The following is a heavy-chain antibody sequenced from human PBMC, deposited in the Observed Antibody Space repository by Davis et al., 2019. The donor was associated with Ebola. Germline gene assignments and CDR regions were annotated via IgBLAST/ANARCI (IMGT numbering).Heavy chain of an antibody. CDR2: ISGNMAEI. Sequence: PGGSLRLSCAASGFTFRTYSMNWVRQAPGKGLEWVSYISGNMAEIYYADSVKGRFTISRDNAKKSLYLQMNSLRDEDTAVYYCTRDFQAHLNYYSDSWGQGTLVTVSS. J-gene: IGHJ4*02. V-gene: IGHV3-21*01. CDR1: GFTFRTYS. CDR3: TRDFQAHLNYYSDS.